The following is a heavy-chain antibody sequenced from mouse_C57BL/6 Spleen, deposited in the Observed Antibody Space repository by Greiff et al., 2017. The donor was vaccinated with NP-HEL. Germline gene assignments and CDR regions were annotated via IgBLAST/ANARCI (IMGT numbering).Heavy chain of an antibody. CDR3: ARRGGNEAMDY. D-gene: IGHD1-1*02. CDR1: GYTFTNYW. V-gene: IGHV1-63*01. CDR2: IYPGGGYT. J-gene: IGHJ4*01. Sequence: QVQLQQSGAELVRLGTSVKMSCKASGYTFTNYWIGWAKQRPGHGLEWIGDIYPGGGYTNYNEKFKGKATLTADKSSSTAYMQFSSLTSEDSAIYYCARRGGNEAMDYWGQGTSVTVSS.